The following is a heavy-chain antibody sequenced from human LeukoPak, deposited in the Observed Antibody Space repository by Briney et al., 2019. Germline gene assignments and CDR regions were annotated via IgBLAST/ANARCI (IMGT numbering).Heavy chain of an antibody. CDR1: GFTFGTYG. J-gene: IGHJ2*01. CDR2: ITGSSTWT. Sequence: GGSLRLSCEASGFTFGTYGMTWVRQAPGKGLEWVSGITGSSTWTYYADSVRGRFTISRDNSKNTLHLQMNDLTADDTAIYYCARELASLGTGYFDLWGRGTLVTVSS. V-gene: IGHV3-23*01. D-gene: IGHD7-27*01. CDR3: ARELASLGTGYFDL.